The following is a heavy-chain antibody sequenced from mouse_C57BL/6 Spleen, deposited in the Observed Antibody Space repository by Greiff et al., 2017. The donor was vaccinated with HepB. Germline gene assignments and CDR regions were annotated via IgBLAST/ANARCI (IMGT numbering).Heavy chain of an antibody. CDR1: GYSFTGYY. D-gene: IGHD1-1*01. Sequence: DVQLQESGPELVKPGASVKISCKASGYSFTGYYMNWVKQSPEKSLEWIGEINPSTGGTTYNQKFKAKATLTVDKSSSTAYMQLKSLTSEDSAVYYCARTFHYYGSSLRFAYWGQGTLVTVSA. J-gene: IGHJ3*01. V-gene: IGHV1-42*01. CDR3: ARTFHYYGSSLRFAY. CDR2: INPSTGGT.